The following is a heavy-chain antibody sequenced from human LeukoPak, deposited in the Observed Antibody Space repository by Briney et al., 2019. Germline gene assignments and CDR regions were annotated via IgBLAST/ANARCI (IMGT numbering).Heavy chain of an antibody. CDR2: ISSSSSYI. V-gene: IGHV3-21*01. CDR1: GFTFSSYS. J-gene: IGHJ4*02. CDR3: ARDGTTVTIMTRVNSFDC. Sequence: PGGSLRLSCAASGFTFSSYSMNWVRQAPGKGLEWVSSISSSSSYIYYADSVKGRFTISRDNAKNSLYLQMNSLRAEDTAVHYCARDGTTVTIMTRVNSFDCWGQGTLGPVS. D-gene: IGHD4-17*01.